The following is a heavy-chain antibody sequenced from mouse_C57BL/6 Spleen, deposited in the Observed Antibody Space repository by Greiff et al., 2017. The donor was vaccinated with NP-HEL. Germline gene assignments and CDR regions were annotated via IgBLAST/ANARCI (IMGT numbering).Heavy chain of an antibody. CDR1: GYTFTDYS. CDR3: ASQGIYAMDY. V-gene: IGHV1-78*01. J-gene: IGHJ4*01. Sequence: QVQLQQSDAELVKPGASVKISCTASGYTFTDYSIHWMKQRPEPGLEWIGYIYPTDGSTKYNEKFKGKATLTADKSSSTAYMQRNSLTSEDSAVYFCASQGIYAMDYWGQGTSGTVSS. CDR2: IYPTDGST.